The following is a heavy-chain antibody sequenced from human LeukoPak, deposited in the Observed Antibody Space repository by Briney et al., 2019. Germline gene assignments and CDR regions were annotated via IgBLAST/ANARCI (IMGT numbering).Heavy chain of an antibody. D-gene: IGHD3-16*02. CDR3: ARGGTTFGGVIAL. Sequence: PGGSLRLSCAASGFTFSSYAMHWVRQAPGKGLEWVAVISYDGSNKYYADSVKGRFTISRDNSKNTLYLQMNSLRAEDTAVYYCARGGTTFGGVIALWGQGTLVTVSS. J-gene: IGHJ4*02. CDR1: GFTFSSYA. V-gene: IGHV3-30*04. CDR2: ISYDGSNK.